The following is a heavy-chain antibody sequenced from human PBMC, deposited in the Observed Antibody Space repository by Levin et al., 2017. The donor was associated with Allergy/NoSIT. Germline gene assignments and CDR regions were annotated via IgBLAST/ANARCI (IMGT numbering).Heavy chain of an antibody. D-gene: IGHD5-12*01. CDR2: INHSGST. V-gene: IGHV4-34*01. J-gene: IGHJ3*02. Sequence: PGGSLRLSCAVYGGSFSGYFWSWIRQPPGKGLEWIGEINHSGSTNYNPSLKSRVTISVDTSKNQFSLRLSSVTAADTAVYYCARDKYSGYVFAFDIWGQGTMVTVSS. CDR1: GGSFSGYF. CDR3: ARDKYSGYVFAFDI.